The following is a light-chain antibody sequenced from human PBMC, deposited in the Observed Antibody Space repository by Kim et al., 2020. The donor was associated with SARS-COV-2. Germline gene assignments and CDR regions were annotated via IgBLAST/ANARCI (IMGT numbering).Light chain of an antibody. Sequence: GQSVTISCTGTSSDVGGYNYVSWYQQHPGKAPKLMIYDVFKRPSGISNRFSGSKSGNTASLTISGLQAEDEADYYCSSYTSSSTLLFGGGTKLTVL. CDR3: SSYTSSSTLL. J-gene: IGLJ2*01. CDR1: SSDVGGYNY. V-gene: IGLV2-14*04. CDR2: DVF.